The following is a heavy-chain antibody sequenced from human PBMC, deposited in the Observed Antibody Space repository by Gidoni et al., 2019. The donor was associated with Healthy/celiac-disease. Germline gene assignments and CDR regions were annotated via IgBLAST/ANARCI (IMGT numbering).Heavy chain of an antibody. D-gene: IGHD2-15*01. CDR3: ARIAPSAVTRGYFDY. J-gene: IGHJ4*02. Sequence: QVQLVQSGAEVKKPGASVKVSCKPPGYTFTGYYMHRVRQAPGQGLEWMGWINPNSGGTNYAQKFQGRVTMTRDTSISTAYMELSRLRSDDTAVYYCARIAPSAVTRGYFDYWGQGTLVTVSS. CDR1: GYTFTGYY. CDR2: INPNSGGT. V-gene: IGHV1-2*02.